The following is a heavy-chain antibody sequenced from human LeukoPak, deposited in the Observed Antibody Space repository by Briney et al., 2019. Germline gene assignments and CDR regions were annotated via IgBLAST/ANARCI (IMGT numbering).Heavy chain of an antibody. CDR2: INHSGNS. V-gene: IGHV4-34*01. CDR3: ASGELRFLASSYYMDV. Sequence: KASETLSLTCGVYGESFSDYYFTWIRQPPGKGLEWIGDINHSGNSSYNKSLRSRITISLDTSKKQVSLKLSSVTAADTAVYYCASGELRFLASSYYMDVWGKGTTVTVSS. D-gene: IGHD3-3*01. CDR1: GESFSDYY. J-gene: IGHJ6*03.